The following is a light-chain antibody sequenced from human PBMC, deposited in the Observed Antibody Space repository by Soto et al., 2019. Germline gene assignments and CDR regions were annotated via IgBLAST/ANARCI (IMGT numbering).Light chain of an antibody. Sequence: DVVLTQSPLALAVTLGQPASISCRSSQSLEYSDGNSYLNWFQQRPGQSPRRLIYKVSNRDSGVPDRFSGSGSGTDFTLKISRVEAEDVAVYYCQQYGDSPAYTFGQGTRLEIK. V-gene: IGKV2-30*01. CDR3: QQYGDSPAYT. CDR2: KVS. CDR1: QSLEYSDGNSY. J-gene: IGKJ5*01.